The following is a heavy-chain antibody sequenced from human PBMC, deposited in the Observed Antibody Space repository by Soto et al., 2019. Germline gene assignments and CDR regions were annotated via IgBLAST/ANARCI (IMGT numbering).Heavy chain of an antibody. CDR1: GVSMSSGYYY. D-gene: IGHD3-9*01. V-gene: IGHV4-30-4*01. CDR3: ASSSIYGMGV. Sequence: ASETLSLTCAVSGVSMSSGYYYWLWIRHPPGKGLDWIGNSYYSGNTYYNPSLKSRLIISIDTSKNQFSLKVGYVTAADTAVYYCASSSIYGMGVWGQGTMVTVSS. J-gene: IGHJ6*02. CDR2: SYYSGNT.